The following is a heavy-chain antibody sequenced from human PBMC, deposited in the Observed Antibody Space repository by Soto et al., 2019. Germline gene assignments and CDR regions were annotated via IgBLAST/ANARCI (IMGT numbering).Heavy chain of an antibody. V-gene: IGHV4-39*01. CDR1: GGSISSSSYY. CDR3: ASFWSGYSIYFQH. Sequence: KPSETLSLTCTVSGGSISSSSYYWGWIRQPPGKGLEWIGSVFYSGNTYYNPSLQSRVTISVDTSKNQFSLKLSSVTAADTAVYYCASFWSGYSIYFQHWGQGTLVTVPQ. D-gene: IGHD3-3*01. CDR2: VFYSGNT. J-gene: IGHJ1*01.